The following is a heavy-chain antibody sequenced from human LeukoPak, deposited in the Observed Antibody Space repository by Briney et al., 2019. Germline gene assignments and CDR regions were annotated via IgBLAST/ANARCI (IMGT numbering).Heavy chain of an antibody. Sequence: SETLSLTCTVSGGSVSGYYWSWIRQPPGKGLEWIGYFYYIGSTNYNPSLNSRVTMSVDTSKNQFSLKLSSVTASDTAVYYCASVPLDYGDYGYFFDYWGQGTLVTVSS. V-gene: IGHV4-59*08. J-gene: IGHJ4*02. CDR1: GGSVSGYY. D-gene: IGHD4-17*01. CDR3: ASVPLDYGDYGYFFDY. CDR2: FYYIGST.